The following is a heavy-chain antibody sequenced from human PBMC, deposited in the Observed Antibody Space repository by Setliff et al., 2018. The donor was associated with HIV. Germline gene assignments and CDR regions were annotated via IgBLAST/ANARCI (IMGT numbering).Heavy chain of an antibody. Sequence: ASVKVSCKASGDTFTGYYMHWVRQAPGQGLEWMGWINPNSGGTNYAQKFQGRVTMTRDTSTNTVYMDLRNLRSEDTAVYYCARNQGDASGWYAGDYWGHGTLVTVSS. J-gene: IGHJ4*01. CDR2: INPNSGGT. D-gene: IGHD6-13*01. CDR3: ARNQGDASGWYAGDY. V-gene: IGHV1-2*02. CDR1: GDTFTGYY.